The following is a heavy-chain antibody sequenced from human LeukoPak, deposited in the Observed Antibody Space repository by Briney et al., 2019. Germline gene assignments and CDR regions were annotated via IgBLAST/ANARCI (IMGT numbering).Heavy chain of an antibody. CDR3: ARGLTYYDLLTAYYTCPYFDY. V-gene: IGHV4-59*01. CDR2: IYYSGTT. Sequence: SETMSLTCTVSGGSISSYYWSWIRQPPGRVLEWIGYIYYSGTTNYNPSPKSRVTISIDTSKNQFSLKLSSVTAADTAVYYCARGLTYYDLLTAYYTCPYFDYWGQGTLVTVSS. J-gene: IGHJ4*02. D-gene: IGHD3-9*01. CDR1: GGSISSYY.